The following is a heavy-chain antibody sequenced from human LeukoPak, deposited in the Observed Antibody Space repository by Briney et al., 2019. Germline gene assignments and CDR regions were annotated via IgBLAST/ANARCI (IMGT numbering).Heavy chain of an antibody. CDR3: ARETLDALDL. CDR1: GFTISGDA. J-gene: IGHJ3*01. CDR2: ISFDGSYK. Sequence: QPGGSLRLSCTASGFTISGDAMHWVRQAPGNGLQWVAHISFDGSYKYYADSVKGRFTISRDNSKNTLYLQMNSLRTDDTALFYCARETLDALDLWGPGTLVTVSS. V-gene: IGHV3-30*04.